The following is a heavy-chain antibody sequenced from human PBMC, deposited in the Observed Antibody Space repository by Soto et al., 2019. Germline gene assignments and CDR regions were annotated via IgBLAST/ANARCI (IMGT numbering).Heavy chain of an antibody. CDR2: IYATGTT. V-gene: IGHV4-4*07. CDR3: VRDGTETLRDGFDH. Sequence: SETLSLTCTVSGASISGYSWRWIRKSAGKGLEPIGRIYATGTTDYNPSLKSRVMMSVDTSKKQFSLKLWSVTAADTAVYSCVRDGTETLRDGFDHWGQRISVTV. J-gene: IGHJ5*02. D-gene: IGHD1-1*01. CDR1: GASISGYS.